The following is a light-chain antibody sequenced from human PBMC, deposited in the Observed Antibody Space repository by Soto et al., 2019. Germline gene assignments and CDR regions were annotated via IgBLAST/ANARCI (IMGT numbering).Light chain of an antibody. Sequence: QSVLTQPASVSGSPGQSITISCTGTSSDFGDPNYVSWYQQHPGKAPKLVIYDVSNRPSGVSNRFSGSKSANTASLTISGLQAEDEADYYCSSFRSSSTSYVFGTGTKVTVL. V-gene: IGLV2-14*03. CDR3: SSFRSSSTSYV. J-gene: IGLJ1*01. CDR2: DVS. CDR1: SSDFGDPNY.